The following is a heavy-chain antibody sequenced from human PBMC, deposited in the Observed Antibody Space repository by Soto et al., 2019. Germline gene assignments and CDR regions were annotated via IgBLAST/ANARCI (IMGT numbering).Heavy chain of an antibody. D-gene: IGHD2-15*01. CDR3: ARDKDRSDAFDI. V-gene: IGHV3-53*01. CDR2: IYSGGST. CDR1: WFTVSSNY. J-gene: IGHJ3*02. Sequence: GGSLRLSCAASWFTVSSNYMSWVRQAPGKGLEWVSVIYSGGSTYYADSVKGRFTISRDNSKNTLYLQMNSLRAEDTAVYYCARDKDRSDAFDIWGQGAMVTVSS.